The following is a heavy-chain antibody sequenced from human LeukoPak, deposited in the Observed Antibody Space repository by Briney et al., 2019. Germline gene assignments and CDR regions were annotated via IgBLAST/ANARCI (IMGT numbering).Heavy chain of an antibody. CDR1: GYTFTSYG. CDR2: ISAYNGNT. Sequence: ASVKVSCKASGYTFTSYGISWVRQAPGQGLEWMGRISAYNGNTNYAQKLQGRVTMTTDTSTSTAYMELRSLRSDDTAVYYCARDRYYDSSGYYYLPSDPVFDYWGQGTLVTVSS. D-gene: IGHD3-22*01. J-gene: IGHJ4*02. V-gene: IGHV1-18*01. CDR3: ARDRYYDSSGYYYLPSDPVFDY.